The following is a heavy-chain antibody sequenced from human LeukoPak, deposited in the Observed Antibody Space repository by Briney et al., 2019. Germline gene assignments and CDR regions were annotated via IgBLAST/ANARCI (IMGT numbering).Heavy chain of an antibody. J-gene: IGHJ3*02. CDR2: IYHSGST. D-gene: IGHD2-2*01. CDR1: SYSISSGYY. V-gene: IGHV4-38-2*01. CDR3: ALVPAAILDAFDI. Sequence: PSETLSLTCAVSSYSISSGYYWGWIRQPPGKGLEWIGSIYHSGSTYYNPSLKSRVTISVDTSKNQFSLKLSSVTAADTAVYYCALVPAAILDAFDIWGQGTMVTVSS.